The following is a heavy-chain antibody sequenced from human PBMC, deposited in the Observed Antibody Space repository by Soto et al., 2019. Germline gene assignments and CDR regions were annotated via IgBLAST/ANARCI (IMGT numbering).Heavy chain of an antibody. V-gene: IGHV3-23*01. J-gene: IGHJ3*02. CDR2: ISGSGDNT. CDR1: GFTFSTYA. D-gene: IGHD4-17*01. CDR3: AHPRGYGVFDAYDI. Sequence: GGSLRLSCAASGFTFSTYAMSWVRQAPGKGLEWVSAISGSGDNTYSADSVRGRFTISRDNSINTLYLQMNNLGNEDTAVYYCAHPRGYGVFDAYDIWGQGAMVTVSS.